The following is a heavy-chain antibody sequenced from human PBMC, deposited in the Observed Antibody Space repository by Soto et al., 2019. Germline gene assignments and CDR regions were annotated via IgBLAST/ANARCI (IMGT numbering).Heavy chain of an antibody. J-gene: IGHJ5*02. CDR1: GGSISSSSYY. CDR3: ARRIRYCRSTSCYYWFDP. Sequence: QLQLQESGPGLVKPSETLSLTCTVSGGSISSSSYYWGWIRQPPGKGLEWIGSIYYSESTYNNPSLTSRVTITEDTTKNQLSLKLSDVTAADTAVYYCARRIRYCRSTSCYYWFDPWGQGTLVTVSS. V-gene: IGHV4-39*01. D-gene: IGHD2-2*01. CDR2: IYYSEST.